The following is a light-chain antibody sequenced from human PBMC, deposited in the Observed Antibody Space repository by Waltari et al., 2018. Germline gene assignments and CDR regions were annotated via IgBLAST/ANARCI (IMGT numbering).Light chain of an antibody. V-gene: IGLV3-21*02. CDR2: DDD. CDR3: QVWDNYADLVI. CDR1: NIGSKS. J-gene: IGLJ2*01. Sequence: SSVLPQPPSVSVAPGQTATLTCGGNNIGSKSVHRYQQKPGQAPVLVVYDDDVRPPGIPERISGANSANTASLTINRVEVGDEAAYFCQVWDNYADLVIFGGGTKLTVL.